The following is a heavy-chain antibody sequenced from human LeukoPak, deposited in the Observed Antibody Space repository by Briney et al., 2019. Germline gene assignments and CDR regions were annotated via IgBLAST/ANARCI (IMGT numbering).Heavy chain of an antibody. CDR2: IHSADSNT. Sequence: GESLKISCKDSGYSFTNYWIGWVRPMPGKGLEWMGIIHSADSNTKYSPSFQGQVTISADKSISTAYLQWSGLKASDTAMYYCAGARHGDYRWDYWGQGTLVTVSS. V-gene: IGHV5-51*01. CDR3: AGARHGDYRWDY. D-gene: IGHD4-17*01. CDR1: GYSFTNYW. J-gene: IGHJ4*02.